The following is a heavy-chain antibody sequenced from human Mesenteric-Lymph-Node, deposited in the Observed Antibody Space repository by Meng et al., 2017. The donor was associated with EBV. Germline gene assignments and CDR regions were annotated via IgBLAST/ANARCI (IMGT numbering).Heavy chain of an antibody. CDR2: VYHSGTT. J-gene: IGHJ5*01. CDR1: GGSIRSGIW. D-gene: IGHD3-3*01. Sequence: QVPLQESGPRLVKSSETLSLTCTVAGGSIRSGIWWSWVRQSPGKGLQWIGEVYHSGTTNYNPALSSRVIISVDKSKNQFSLNLSSVTAADTAVYYCARVSVNSDFYSGFYRGFDSWGQGTLVTVSS. CDR3: ARVSVNSDFYSGFYRGFDS. V-gene: IGHV4-4*02.